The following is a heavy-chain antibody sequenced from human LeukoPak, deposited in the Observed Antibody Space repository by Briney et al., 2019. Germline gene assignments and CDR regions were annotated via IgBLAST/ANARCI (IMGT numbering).Heavy chain of an antibody. CDR1: GGSFSGYY. CDR2: INHSGST. D-gene: IGHD5-18*01. CDR3: ARAPPRWSVHSYGRYYMDV. V-gene: IGHV4-34*01. J-gene: IGHJ6*03. Sequence: SETLSLTCAVYGGSFSGYYWSWIRQPPGKGMEWIGEINHSGSTNYNPSLKSRVTISVDTSKHQFSLKLSSVAAADTAVYYCARAPPRWSVHSYGRYYMDVWGKGTTVTVSS.